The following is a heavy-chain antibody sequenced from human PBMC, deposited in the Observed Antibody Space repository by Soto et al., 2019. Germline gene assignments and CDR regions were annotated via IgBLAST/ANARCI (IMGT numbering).Heavy chain of an antibody. CDR2: ISAHNGNT. Sequence: QVHLVQSGAEVKKPGASVKVSCKASGYTFTSYGITWVRQAPGQGLEWMGWISAHNGNTDYAQKLQGRVIVTRDTSTSTAYMELRSMISDDTAVDYCARGRYGGPWGQGALVTVSS. CDR3: ARGRYGGP. D-gene: IGHD3-10*01. V-gene: IGHV1-18*01. CDR1: GYTFTSYG. J-gene: IGHJ5*02.